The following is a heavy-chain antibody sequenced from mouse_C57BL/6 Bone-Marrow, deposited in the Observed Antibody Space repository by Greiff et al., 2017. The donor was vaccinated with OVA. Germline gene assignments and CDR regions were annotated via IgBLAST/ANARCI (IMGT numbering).Heavy chain of an antibody. CDR2: IYPRSGNT. J-gene: IGHJ2*01. Sequence: QVQLQQSGAELARPGASVKLSCKASGYTFTSYGISWVKQRTGQGLEWIGEIYPRSGNTYYNEKFKGKATLTADKSSSTAYMELRSLTSEDSAVYFCARKGNYYGSSYDYFDYWGQGTTLTVSS. CDR1: GYTFTSYG. D-gene: IGHD1-1*01. V-gene: IGHV1-81*01. CDR3: ARKGNYYGSSYDYFDY.